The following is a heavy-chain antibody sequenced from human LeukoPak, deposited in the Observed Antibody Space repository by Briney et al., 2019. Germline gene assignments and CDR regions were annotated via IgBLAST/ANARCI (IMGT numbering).Heavy chain of an antibody. D-gene: IGHD2-15*01. V-gene: IGHV3-7*01. CDR2: IKQDGSEK. J-gene: IGHJ4*02. Sequence: GGSLRLSCAASGFTFSNYLMSWVRQAPGKGLEWVANIKQDGSEKYYVDSVKGRFTISRDNAKNSLYLQMNSLRAEDTAVYYCARYCSGGSCFDRWGQGTLVTVSS. CDR1: GFTFSNYL. CDR3: ARYCSGGSCFDR.